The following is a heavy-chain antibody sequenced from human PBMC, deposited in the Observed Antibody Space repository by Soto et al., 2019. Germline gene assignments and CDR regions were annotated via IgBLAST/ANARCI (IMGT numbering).Heavy chain of an antibody. Sequence: GSLRLSCAASGFTFSSYAMSWVRQAPGKGLEWVSAISGSGGSTYYADSVKGRFTISRDNSKNTLYLQMNSLRAEDTAVYYCAKDPYYYDSSGYLEEFDYWGQGTLVTVSS. CDR1: GFTFSSYA. J-gene: IGHJ4*02. D-gene: IGHD3-22*01. CDR3: AKDPYYYDSSGYLEEFDY. CDR2: ISGSGGST. V-gene: IGHV3-23*01.